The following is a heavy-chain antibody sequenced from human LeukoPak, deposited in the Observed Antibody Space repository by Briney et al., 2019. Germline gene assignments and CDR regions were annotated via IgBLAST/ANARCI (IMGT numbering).Heavy chain of an antibody. D-gene: IGHD3-10*01. CDR2: INHSGRT. CDR1: GGSFSGYY. J-gene: IGHJ4*02. Sequence: SETLSLTCAVYGGSFSGYYWSWIRQPPGKGLEWIGEINHSGRTNYNPSPKSRVTISGDTSKNQFSLKLSTVTAADAAVYHCERVLGGVTMVRGPYPMVDYWGQGTLVTVSS. V-gene: IGHV4-34*01. CDR3: ERVLGGVTMVRGPYPMVDY.